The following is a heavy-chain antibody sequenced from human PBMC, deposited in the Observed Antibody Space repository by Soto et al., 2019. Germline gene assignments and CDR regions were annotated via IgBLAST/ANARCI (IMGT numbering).Heavy chain of an antibody. CDR3: AKDHWGSY. D-gene: IGHD3-16*01. J-gene: IGHJ4*02. CDR1: GFTFDGYA. Sequence: EVQLLESGGGLIQPGGSLRLSCAASGFTFDGYAMSWVRQAPGKGLEWVSAISTSGGNTFYAVSVKGRFTITRDNSKNTLDLQMNSLRTEDTAVYYCAKDHWGSYSGQGTLVTVSS. CDR2: ISTSGGNT. V-gene: IGHV3-23*01.